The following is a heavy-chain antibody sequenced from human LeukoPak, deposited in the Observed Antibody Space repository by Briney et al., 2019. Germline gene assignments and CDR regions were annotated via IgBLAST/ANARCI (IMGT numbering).Heavy chain of an antibody. CDR3: ARDFGEMPNY. J-gene: IGHJ4*02. CDR1: GYTFTRYY. Sequence: GASVKVSCKASGYTFTRYYMHWVRQAPGQGLEWMGIIDPSAGSTSYAQNFQGGVTMTRDATTSTVYLELSSLRSEDTAVYYCARDFGEMPNYWGQGTLVTVSS. CDR2: IDPSAGST. V-gene: IGHV1-46*01. D-gene: IGHD5-24*01.